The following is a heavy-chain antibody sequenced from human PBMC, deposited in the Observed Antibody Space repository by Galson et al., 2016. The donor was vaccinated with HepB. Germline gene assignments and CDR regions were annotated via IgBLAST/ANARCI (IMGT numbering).Heavy chain of an antibody. Sequence: SLRLSCAASGFTFSSYAISWVRQAPGKGLEWVSGISGSGARTYYADSVKGRFTVSRDNSKNTLYLQMNSLRAEDTAEYHCAKEAYFTRDWYFDLWGRGTLVIVSS. CDR1: GFTFSSYA. V-gene: IGHV3-23*01. CDR3: AKEAYFTRDWYFDL. D-gene: IGHD3-10*01. CDR2: ISGSGART. J-gene: IGHJ2*01.